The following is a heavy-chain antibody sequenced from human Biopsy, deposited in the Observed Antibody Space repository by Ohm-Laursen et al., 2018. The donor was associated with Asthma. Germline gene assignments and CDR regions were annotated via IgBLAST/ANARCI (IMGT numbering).Heavy chain of an antibody. Sequence: SLRLSCSASGFTFSSYSMNWVRQVPGQELEWVANIKHDGSEKNHVDSLKGRFTISRDNAKNLLFLQMNSLRAEDTAVYYCARTFHFWSPYHAEHYQLWGQGTLVTVSS. CDR1: GFTFSSYS. CDR2: IKHDGSEK. CDR3: ARTFHFWSPYHAEHYQL. J-gene: IGHJ1*01. D-gene: IGHD3-3*01. V-gene: IGHV3-7*01.